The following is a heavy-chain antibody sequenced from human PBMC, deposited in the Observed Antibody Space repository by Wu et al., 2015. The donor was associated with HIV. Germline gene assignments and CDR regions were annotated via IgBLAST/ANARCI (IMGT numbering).Heavy chain of an antibody. J-gene: IGHJ4*02. Sequence: QVQLVQSGAEVKKPGASVKVSCKASGYTFTSYHIHWVRQAPGQGLEWMGIINPSAGRASFAQKFQGRVSLTRDLSTSTVYMELSSLRSEDTAVYFCARGLGGNGDYYDYWGQGTLVTVSS. D-gene: IGHD3-16*01. CDR3: ARGLGGNGDYYDY. V-gene: IGHV1-46*01. CDR1: GYTFTSYH. CDR2: INPSAGRA.